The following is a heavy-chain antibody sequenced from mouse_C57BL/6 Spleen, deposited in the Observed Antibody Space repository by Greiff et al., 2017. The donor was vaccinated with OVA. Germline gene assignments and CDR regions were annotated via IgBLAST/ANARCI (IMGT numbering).Heavy chain of an antibody. J-gene: IGHJ1*03. CDR3: ARDGRGYFDV. CDR1: GYSITSGYD. Sequence: EVQLQESGPGMVKPSQSLSLTCTVTGYSITSGYDWHWIRPFPGNKLEWMGYISYSGSTNYNPSLKSRISITHDTSKNHFFLKLNSVTTEDTATYYCARDGRGYFDVWGTGTTVTVSS. D-gene: IGHD1-1*01. V-gene: IGHV3-1*01. CDR2: ISYSGST.